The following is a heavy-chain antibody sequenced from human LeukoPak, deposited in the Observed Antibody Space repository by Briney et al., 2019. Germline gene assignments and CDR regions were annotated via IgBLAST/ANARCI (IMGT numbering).Heavy chain of an antibody. CDR3: ARGSGATEFDP. CDR1: GGSISSYY. CDR2: IYYSGST. J-gene: IGHJ5*02. D-gene: IGHD2-21*02. V-gene: IGHV4-59*01. Sequence: PSETLSLTCTVSGGSISSYYWSWIRHPPRKGLEWIGYIYYSGSTNYNPSLKSRVTISVDTSKNQFSLKLSSVTAADTAVYYCARGSGATEFDPWGQGTLVTVSS.